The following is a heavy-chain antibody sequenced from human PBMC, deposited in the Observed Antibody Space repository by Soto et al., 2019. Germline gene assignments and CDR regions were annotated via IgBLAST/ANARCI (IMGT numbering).Heavy chain of an antibody. J-gene: IGHJ5*02. V-gene: IGHV4-61*01. Sequence: QVQLQESGPGLVKPSETLSLTCTVSGDSVSSGNYYWSWIRQPPGKGLEWIGNIYYSGTTNYNPSLKSRVTISADASKNQFSLELSSVTAADTALYYCARDVAVAGPHWFDPWGQGTLVTVSS. CDR1: GDSVSSGNYY. D-gene: IGHD6-19*01. CDR3: ARDVAVAGPHWFDP. CDR2: IYYSGTT.